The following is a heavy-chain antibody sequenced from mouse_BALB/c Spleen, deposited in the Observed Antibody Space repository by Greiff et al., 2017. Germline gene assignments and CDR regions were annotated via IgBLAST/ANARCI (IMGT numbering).Heavy chain of an antibody. CDR1: GYTFTSYW. CDR2: IYPGDGDT. V-gene: IGHV1-87*01. CDR3: ARGTVVARNAMDY. D-gene: IGHD1-1*01. J-gene: IGHJ4*01. Sequence: QVQLKESGAELARPGASVKLSCKASGYTFTSYWMQWVKQRPGQGMEWIGAIYPGDGDTRYTQKFKGKATLTADKSSSTAYMQLSSLASEDSAVYYCARGTVVARNAMDYWGQGTSVTVSS.